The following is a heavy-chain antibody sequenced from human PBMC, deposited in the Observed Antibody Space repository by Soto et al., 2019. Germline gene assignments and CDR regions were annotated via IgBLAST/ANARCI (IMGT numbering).Heavy chain of an antibody. CDR2: IYWDDDK. Sequence: QITLKESGPPLVKPTQTLTLTCTFSGFSLSTNGVGVGWIRQPPGKALEWLALIYWDDDKRYSPSLKSRLTITKDTSKNQVVLTMTNMDPVDTATYYCAHRRARNNIAAFDYWGQRTLVTVSS. CDR1: GFSLSTNGVG. V-gene: IGHV2-5*02. J-gene: IGHJ4*02. D-gene: IGHD6-25*01. CDR3: AHRRARNNIAAFDY.